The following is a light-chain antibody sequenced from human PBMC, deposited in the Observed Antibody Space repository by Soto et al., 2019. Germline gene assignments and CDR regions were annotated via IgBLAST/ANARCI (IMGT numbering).Light chain of an antibody. CDR2: GSD. Sequence: QSVLSQPPSTSGTPGQRVTISCSGGTSNIGTYTVSWYQQFPETAPRLLIYGSDRRPSGVPDRFSGSKSGTSASLSIGGLNSEDEAHYYCAAWDDSLDGPTFGGGTKLTVL. CDR3: AAWDDSLDGPT. J-gene: IGLJ2*01. V-gene: IGLV1-44*01. CDR1: TSNIGTYT.